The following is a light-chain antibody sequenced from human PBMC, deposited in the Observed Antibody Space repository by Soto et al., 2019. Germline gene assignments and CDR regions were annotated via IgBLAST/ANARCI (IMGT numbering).Light chain of an antibody. J-gene: IGKJ1*01. CDR2: GAS. Sequence: EIVLTQSPCTLSLSPGERATLSCRASQSVSSSYLAWYQQKPGQAPRPLIYGASSRATGIPDRFSGSGSETEFTLTISRLEPEDVAVYYCQQYGSSPTCTFGQGTKVEIK. V-gene: IGKV3-20*01. CDR3: QQYGSSPTCT. CDR1: QSVSSSY.